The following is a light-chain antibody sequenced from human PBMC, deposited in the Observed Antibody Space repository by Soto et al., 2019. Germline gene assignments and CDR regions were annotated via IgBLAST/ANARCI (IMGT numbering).Light chain of an antibody. CDR2: GAT. CDR3: QQYNYWPKT. J-gene: IGKJ1*01. Sequence: EIVMTQSPATLSVSPGERATLSCRASQNTRSTLAWYQQARGQAPRLLIYGATTRATGIPARFSGSGSGTEFTLTISSLQSEDFAVYYCQQYNYWPKTFGQGTEVEIK. V-gene: IGKV3-15*01. CDR1: QNTRST.